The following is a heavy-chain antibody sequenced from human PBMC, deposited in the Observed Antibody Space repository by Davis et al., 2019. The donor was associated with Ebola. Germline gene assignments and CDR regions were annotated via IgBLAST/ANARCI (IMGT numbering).Heavy chain of an antibody. CDR3: ARDREYDFWSGYYADY. V-gene: IGHV3-74*01. Sequence: PGGSLRLSCVVSGFSFSSYWMHWVRQAPGKGLVWVSRIKSDGSTTNYADSVKGRFTISRDNAEDTLYLQMNSLRVEDTAVYYCARDREYDFWSGYYADYWGQGTLVTVSS. D-gene: IGHD3-3*01. CDR1: GFSFSSYW. CDR2: IKSDGSTT. J-gene: IGHJ4*02.